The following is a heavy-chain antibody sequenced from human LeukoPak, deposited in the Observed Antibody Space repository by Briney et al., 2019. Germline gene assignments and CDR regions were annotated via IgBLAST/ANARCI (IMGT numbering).Heavy chain of an antibody. D-gene: IGHD1-26*01. Sequence: GGSLRLSCLASGFTFSNYAMHWVRQAPGKGLEYISAITDNAYSTYYADSVKGRFTISRDNSKNTLYLQMSSLTPEDTAVYYCVKRATVGAPSPLFDYWGQGTLVTVSS. CDR2: ITDNAYST. V-gene: IGHV3-64D*09. CDR1: GFTFSNYA. CDR3: VKRATVGAPSPLFDY. J-gene: IGHJ4*02.